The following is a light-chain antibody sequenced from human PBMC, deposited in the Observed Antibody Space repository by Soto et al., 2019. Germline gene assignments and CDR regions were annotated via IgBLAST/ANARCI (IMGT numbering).Light chain of an antibody. J-gene: IGKJ2*01. CDR2: DAS. CDR3: QHYGSALIP. V-gene: IGKV3-20*01. Sequence: SPVTLSLYTGERATLSCRASQTVRNNYLAWYQQKPGQAPSLLIYDASSRATGIPDRFSGGGSGTDFTLTISRLEPEDFAVYCSQHYGSALIPFG. CDR1: QTVRNNY.